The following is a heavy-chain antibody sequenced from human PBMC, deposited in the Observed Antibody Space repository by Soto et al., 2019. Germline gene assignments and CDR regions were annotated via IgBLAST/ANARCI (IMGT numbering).Heavy chain of an antibody. CDR3: AKGRAITVFGVITPFDS. D-gene: IGHD3-3*01. Sequence: EVQLLESGGDFKQPGGSLRLSCEGSGFNFSNYALNWVRQAPGKRLEWVSVISGNSGTTYYAASVKGRFTISRDNSKKTLYLQINSLSAVDTAVYYCAKGRAITVFGVITPFDSWGQGTLVTVSS. CDR1: GFNFSNYA. V-gene: IGHV3-23*01. CDR2: ISGNSGTT. J-gene: IGHJ4*02.